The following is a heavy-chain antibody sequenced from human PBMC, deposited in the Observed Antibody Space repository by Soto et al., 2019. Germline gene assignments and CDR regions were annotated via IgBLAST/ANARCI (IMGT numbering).Heavy chain of an antibody. D-gene: IGHD1-26*01. CDR2: IIPIFGTA. J-gene: IGHJ6*02. Sequence: QVQLVQSGAEVKKPGSSVKVSCKASGGTFSSYAISWVRQAPGQGLEWMGGIIPIFGTANYAQKFQGRVTITADEATRTAYMELSSLRSEDTAVYYCACSTGRRVGNCMDVWGQGTTVTVSS. CDR1: GGTFSSYA. V-gene: IGHV1-69*12. CDR3: ACSTGRRVGNCMDV.